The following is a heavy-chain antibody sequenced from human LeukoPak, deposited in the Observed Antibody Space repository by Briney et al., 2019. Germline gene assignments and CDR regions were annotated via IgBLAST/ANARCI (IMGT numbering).Heavy chain of an antibody. D-gene: IGHD3-22*01. V-gene: IGHV3-7*03. CDR2: IKQDGSEK. CDR3: ARDFESYDSPRMAGY. Sequence: GGSLRLSCVVSGFTFSSYWMSWVRQAPGKGLEWVANIKQDGSEKYYVDSVKGRFTMSRDNAKNSLYLQMNSLRAEDTAVYYCARDFESYDSPRMAGYWGQGTLVTVSS. CDR1: GFTFSSYW. J-gene: IGHJ4*02.